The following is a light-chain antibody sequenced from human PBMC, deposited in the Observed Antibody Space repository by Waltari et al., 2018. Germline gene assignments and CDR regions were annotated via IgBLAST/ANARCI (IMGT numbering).Light chain of an antibody. CDR3: SSFTNRGTWV. Sequence: QSAPTQPASVSGSPGQSITISCPGPSSDLGYYNYVSWYQQHPGKAPKLMIFDVSSRASGVSNRFSGSKSANTASLTISGLQTEDEAVYYCSSFTNRGTWVFGGGTRLTVL. CDR1: SSDLGYYNY. J-gene: IGLJ3*02. CDR2: DVS. V-gene: IGLV2-14*03.